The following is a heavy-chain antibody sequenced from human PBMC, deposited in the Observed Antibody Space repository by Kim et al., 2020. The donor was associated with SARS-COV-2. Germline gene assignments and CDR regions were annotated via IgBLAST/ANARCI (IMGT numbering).Heavy chain of an antibody. D-gene: IGHD3-10*01. V-gene: IGHV4-39*02. CDR3: ARGVRNSYYYMDM. Sequence: SGSTYYSPSLKSRITMSVDTANNVFSLTLTSVTAADTGTYYCARGVRNSYYYMDMWGKGTAVTVSS. CDR2: SGST. J-gene: IGHJ6*03.